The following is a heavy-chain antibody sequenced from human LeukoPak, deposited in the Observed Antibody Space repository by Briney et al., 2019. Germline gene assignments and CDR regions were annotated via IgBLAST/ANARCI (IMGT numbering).Heavy chain of an antibody. Sequence: GSLRLSCAASGFTFSSYSMNWVRQAPGKGLEWVSSISSSSSYIYYADSVKGRFTISRDNAKNSLYLQMNSLRAEDTAVYYCARDRHGCSSTSCFDYWGQGTLVTVSS. J-gene: IGHJ4*02. CDR1: GFTFSSYS. CDR3: ARDRHGCSSTSCFDY. CDR2: ISSSSSYI. D-gene: IGHD2-2*01. V-gene: IGHV3-21*01.